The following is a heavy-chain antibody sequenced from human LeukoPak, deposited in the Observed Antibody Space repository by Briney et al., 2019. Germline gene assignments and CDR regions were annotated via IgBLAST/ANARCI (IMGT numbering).Heavy chain of an antibody. CDR1: GFTFSTYA. J-gene: IGHJ4*02. Sequence: PGGSLRLSCTASGFTFSTYAMSWVRQAPGKGLEWVSSISSSSSYIYYADSVKGRFTISRDNAKNSLYLQMNSLRAEDTAVYYCSTGRYSSSPVDYWGQGTLVTVSS. D-gene: IGHD6-6*01. V-gene: IGHV3-21*01. CDR3: STGRYSSSPVDY. CDR2: ISSSSSYI.